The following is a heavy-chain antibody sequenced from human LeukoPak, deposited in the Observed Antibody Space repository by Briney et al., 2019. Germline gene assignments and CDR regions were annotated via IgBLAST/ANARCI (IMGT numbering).Heavy chain of an antibody. CDR1: GGSISSNTYY. V-gene: IGHV4-39*07. Sequence: SETLSLTCTVSGGSISSNTYYWGWIRQPPGKGLEWIGSIHYTGTTYYNPSLTSRVTISADTSKSQFSLKLSSVTAADTAVYYCARDRGYYGSGSLYYFDYWGQGTLVTVSS. CDR2: IHYTGTT. CDR3: ARDRGYYGSGSLYYFDY. D-gene: IGHD3-10*01. J-gene: IGHJ4*02.